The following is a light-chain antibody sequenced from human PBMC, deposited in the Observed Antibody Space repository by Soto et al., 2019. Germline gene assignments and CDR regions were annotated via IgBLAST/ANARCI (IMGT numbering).Light chain of an antibody. CDR3: QQYSSFWT. Sequence: EIVLTQSPGTLSLSPGERATLSCRASQSVSSSYLAWYQQKPGQAPRLLIYGASSRATGIPDRFSGSRSGTDFTITISRLEPEDFAVYYSQQYSSFWTFGQGTKVEVK. CDR2: GAS. CDR1: QSVSSSY. V-gene: IGKV3-20*01. J-gene: IGKJ1*01.